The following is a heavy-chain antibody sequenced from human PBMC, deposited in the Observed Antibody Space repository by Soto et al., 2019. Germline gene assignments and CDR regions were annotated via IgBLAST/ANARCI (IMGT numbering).Heavy chain of an antibody. D-gene: IGHD4-4*01. Sequence: GGSLRLSCAASGSTFSSYAMSWVRQAPGKGLEWASAISGSGGSTYYAESVKGRFTISRDNSKNTLYMQMNSLRAEDTAVYYCAKDPPPYSKPYYFDFWGQGTLVTVSS. J-gene: IGHJ4*02. CDR2: ISGSGGST. V-gene: IGHV3-23*01. CDR1: GSTFSSYA. CDR3: AKDPPPYSKPYYFDF.